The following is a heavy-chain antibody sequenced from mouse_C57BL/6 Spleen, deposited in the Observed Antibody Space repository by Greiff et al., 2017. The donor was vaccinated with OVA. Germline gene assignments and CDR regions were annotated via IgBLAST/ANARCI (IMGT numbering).Heavy chain of an antibody. V-gene: IGHV2-2*01. D-gene: IGHD2-2*01. J-gene: IGHJ2*01. CDR1: GFSLTSYG. CDR2: IWSGGST. CDR3: ARNGYDGGLHYFDY. Sequence: VNLVESGPGLVQPSQSLSITCTVSGFSLTSYGVHWVRQSPGKGLEWLGVIWSGGSTDYNAAFISRLSISKDNSKSQVFFKMNSLQADDTAIYYCARNGYDGGLHYFDYWGQGTTLTVSS.